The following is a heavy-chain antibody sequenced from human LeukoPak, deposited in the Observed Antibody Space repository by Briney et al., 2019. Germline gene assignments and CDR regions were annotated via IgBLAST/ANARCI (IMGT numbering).Heavy chain of an antibody. J-gene: IGHJ4*02. V-gene: IGHV4-4*02. D-gene: IGHD4-17*01. CDR3: ARIHGAYGDY. CDR2: IYHSGSA. CDR1: GDSISSNNW. Sequence: SGTLSLTCAVSGDSISSNNWWSWVRQPPGKGLEWIGEIYHSGSANYNPSLKSRVTISIDKSKNQFPLKLSSVTAADTAIYYCARIHGAYGDYWGQGTLVTVSS.